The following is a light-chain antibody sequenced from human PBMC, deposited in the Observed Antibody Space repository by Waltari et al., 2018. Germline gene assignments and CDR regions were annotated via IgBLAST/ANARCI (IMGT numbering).Light chain of an antibody. CDR1: QSISSY. Sequence: DIQMTQSPSSLSASVGDRVTITCRASQSISSYLNWYQQKPGKAPKLLIYAASSLQSGVPSRFSGSGSGTDFTLTISSLQPEDFALYFCQQYNSWPFTFGPGTQVDIK. V-gene: IGKV1-39*01. CDR3: QQYNSWPFT. CDR2: AAS. J-gene: IGKJ3*01.